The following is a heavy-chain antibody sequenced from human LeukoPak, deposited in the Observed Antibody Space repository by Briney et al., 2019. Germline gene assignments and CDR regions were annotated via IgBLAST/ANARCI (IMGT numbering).Heavy chain of an antibody. J-gene: IGHJ6*02. CDR1: GYTFTNYD. CDR3: ARDIGIGGGMDV. CDR2: MNPNSGNT. Sequence: GASVKVSCKAAGYTFTNYDINWVRQATGQGLEWMGWMNPNSGNTGYAQKFQDRVTMTRDTSISTAYMELSSLRSDDTAVYYCARDIGIGGGMDVWGQGTTVTVAS. D-gene: IGHD3-10*01. V-gene: IGHV1-8*02.